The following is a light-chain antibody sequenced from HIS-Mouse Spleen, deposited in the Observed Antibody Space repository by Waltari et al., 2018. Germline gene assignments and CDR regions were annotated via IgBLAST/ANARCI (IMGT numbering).Light chain of an antibody. CDR3: SSYAGSNNLV. Sequence: QSALTQPPSAFGSPGQSVTISCTGTSSHVGGYNYVSWYQQHPGKAPKLMIYEVSKRPSGVPDRFSGSKSGNTASLTVSGLQAEDEADYYCSSYAGSNNLVFGGGTKLTVL. CDR1: SSHVGGYNY. V-gene: IGLV2-8*01. J-gene: IGLJ3*02. CDR2: EVS.